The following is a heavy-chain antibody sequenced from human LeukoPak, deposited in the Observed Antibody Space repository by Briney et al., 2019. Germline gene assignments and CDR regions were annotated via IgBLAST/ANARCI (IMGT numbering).Heavy chain of an antibody. Sequence: GGSLRLSCAASGFTFSNFWMTWVRQAPGKGLEWVATIKQDGSEKYYVDSERGRFTISRDNAKNSLCLQMNSLRAEDTAVYYCAKYAAPESPIFDPWGQGTLVTVSS. J-gene: IGHJ5*02. V-gene: IGHV3-7*03. CDR3: AKYAAPESPIFDP. CDR1: GFTFSNFW. CDR2: IKQDGSEK. D-gene: IGHD6-13*01.